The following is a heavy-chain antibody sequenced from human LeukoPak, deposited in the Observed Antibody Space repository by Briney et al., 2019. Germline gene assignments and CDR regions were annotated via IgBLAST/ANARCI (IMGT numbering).Heavy chain of an antibody. J-gene: IGHJ4*02. Sequence: GGSLRLSCAASGFTFSSYSMNWVRQAPGKGLEWVSYISSSSSTIYYADSVKGRFTISRDNAKNSLYLQMNSLRAEDTAVYYCARGAGGFGFDYWGQGTLVTVSS. CDR3: ARGAGGFGFDY. CDR2: ISSSSSTI. V-gene: IGHV3-48*01. CDR1: GFTFSSYS. D-gene: IGHD3-10*01.